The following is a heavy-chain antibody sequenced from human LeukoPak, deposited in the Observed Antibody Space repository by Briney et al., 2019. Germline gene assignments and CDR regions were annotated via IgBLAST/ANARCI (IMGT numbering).Heavy chain of an antibody. CDR3: ARHGYNRYAFDI. D-gene: IGHD5-24*01. V-gene: IGHV4-30-2*03. CDR1: GGSISSGGYY. CDR2: IYHSGRT. J-gene: IGHJ3*02. Sequence: SQTLSLTCVVSGGSISSGGYYWNWIRQAPGKGPELIGWIYHSGRTYYNPSLRGRVTISEDMSRNQFSLKLTSVTAADTAVYYCARHGYNRYAFDIWGQGTMVTVSS.